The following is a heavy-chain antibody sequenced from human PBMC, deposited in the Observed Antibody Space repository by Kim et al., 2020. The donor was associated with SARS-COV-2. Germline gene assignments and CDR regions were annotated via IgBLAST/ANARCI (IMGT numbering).Heavy chain of an antibody. J-gene: IGHJ4*02. Sequence: SVKVSCKASGGTFSSYSISWVRQAPGQGLEWMGGIIPIFGTANYAQKFQGRVTITADESTSTAYMELSSLRSEDTAVYYCARDRGWLQFSYYFDYWGQGTLVTVSS. D-gene: IGHD5-12*01. V-gene: IGHV1-69*13. CDR1: GGTFSSYS. CDR2: IIPIFGTA. CDR3: ARDRGWLQFSYYFDY.